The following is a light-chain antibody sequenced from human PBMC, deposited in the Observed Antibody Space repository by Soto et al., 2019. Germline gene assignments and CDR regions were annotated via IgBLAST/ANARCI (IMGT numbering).Light chain of an antibody. CDR2: GAS. Sequence: IMLTQSPATLVLSPGERATLSCRASQSVSSSLAWYQQKPGQAPKLLIYGASTRDTGVPARFTGSGSGTEFTLTISSLQSEDFAVYFCQQRSNWPPWTFGQGTKV. J-gene: IGKJ1*01. V-gene: IGKV3-11*01. CDR3: QQRSNWPPWT. CDR1: QSVSSS.